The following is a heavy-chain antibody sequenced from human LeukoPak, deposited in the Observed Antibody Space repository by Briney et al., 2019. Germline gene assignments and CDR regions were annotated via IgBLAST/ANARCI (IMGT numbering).Heavy chain of an antibody. CDR3: ARRAGGYSHPYDY. Sequence: GGSLRLSCAASGFSFSSYAMSWVRQAPGKGLEWVSGVSSSGGSTYYADSVKGRFTISRDNSKNTLYLQMNSLRAEDTAVYYCARRAGGYSHPYDYWGQGILVTVSS. D-gene: IGHD4-23*01. J-gene: IGHJ4*02. CDR1: GFSFSSYA. V-gene: IGHV3-23*01. CDR2: VSSSGGST.